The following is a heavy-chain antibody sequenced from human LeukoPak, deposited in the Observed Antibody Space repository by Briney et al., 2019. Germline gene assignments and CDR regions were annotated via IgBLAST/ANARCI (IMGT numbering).Heavy chain of an antibody. V-gene: IGHV3-30*18. D-gene: IGHD2-2*01. CDR3: AKSLAPAANCFDY. CDR1: GFTFSSFG. Sequence: GGSLRLSCAASGFTFSSFGMHWVRQAPGKGLEWVAAISYDGSNYYFADSVKGRFTISRDNSKNTLSLQMNSLRAEDTAVYYCAKSLAPAANCFDYWGQGTLVTVSS. J-gene: IGHJ4*02. CDR2: ISYDGSNY.